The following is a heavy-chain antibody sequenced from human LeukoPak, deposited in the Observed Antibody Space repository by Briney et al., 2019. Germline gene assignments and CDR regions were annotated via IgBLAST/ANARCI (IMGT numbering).Heavy chain of an antibody. CDR2: IDPRDSHT. Sequence: GESLKISCKASGYTFTNNWISWVRRVPGKGLEWMGRIDPRDSHTNYSPSFQGHVTFSADKSINTVYLQWSSLKASDTAMYYCARGSGWADYWGQGTLVTVSS. V-gene: IGHV5-10-1*01. J-gene: IGHJ4*02. CDR3: ARGSGWADY. CDR1: GYTFTNNW. D-gene: IGHD6-19*01.